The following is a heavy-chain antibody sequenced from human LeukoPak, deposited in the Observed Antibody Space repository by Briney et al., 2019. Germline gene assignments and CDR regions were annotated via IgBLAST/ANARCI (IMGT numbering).Heavy chain of an antibody. J-gene: IGHJ4*02. CDR1: GFTFSSYW. V-gene: IGHV3-74*01. CDR3: ARDSSGWMSGSDY. CDR2: IDSDGSST. D-gene: IGHD6-19*01. Sequence: GGSLRLSCAASGFTFSSYWMHWVRHAPGKGLVWVSRIDSDGSSTSYADSVKGRFTISRDNAKNTLYLQVNSLRAEDTAVYYCARDSSGWMSGSDYWGQGTLVTVSS.